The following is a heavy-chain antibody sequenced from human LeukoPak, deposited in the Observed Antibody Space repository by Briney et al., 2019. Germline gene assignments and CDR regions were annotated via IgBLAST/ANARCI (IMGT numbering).Heavy chain of an antibody. D-gene: IGHD1-14*01. J-gene: IGHJ4*02. CDR1: GGSISRGSYY. CDR3: ARGTGVRMGL. CDR2: IYTSGST. Sequence: SETLSLTCTVSGGSISRGSYYWSWTRQPAAKGLEWIGRIYTSGSTNYNPSLKSRVTISVDTSKNQFSLKLSSVTAADTAVYYCARGTGVRMGLWGQGTLVTVSS. V-gene: IGHV4-61*02.